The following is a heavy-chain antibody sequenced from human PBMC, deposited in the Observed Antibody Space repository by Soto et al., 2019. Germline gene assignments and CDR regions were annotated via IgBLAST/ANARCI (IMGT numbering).Heavy chain of an antibody. CDR3: AKIPGRGGNPVG. CDR1: GFTFSSYG. J-gene: IGHJ4*02. D-gene: IGHD2-15*01. CDR2: ISYDGSNK. V-gene: IGHV3-30*18. Sequence: GGSLRLSCAASGFTFSSYGMHWVRQAPGKGLEWVAVISYDGSNKYYADSVKGRFTISRDNSKNTLYLQMNSLRAEDTAVYYCAKIPGRGGNPVGWGQGTPVTVSS.